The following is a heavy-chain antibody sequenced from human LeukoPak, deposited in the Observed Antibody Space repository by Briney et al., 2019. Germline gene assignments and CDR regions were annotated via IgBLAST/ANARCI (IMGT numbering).Heavy chain of an antibody. D-gene: IGHD3-16*01. V-gene: IGHV4-61*01. CDR1: GGSVSSGTYY. CDR3: ARGSRGVMVDY. J-gene: IGHJ4*02. Sequence: SETLSLTCTVSGGSVSSGTYYWTWLRQPPGKGLEWIGYIYYSESTDYNPSLKSRITISLDTSKNQFSLKLSSVTAADTAVYYCARGSRGVMVDYWGQGTLVTVSS. CDR2: IYYSEST.